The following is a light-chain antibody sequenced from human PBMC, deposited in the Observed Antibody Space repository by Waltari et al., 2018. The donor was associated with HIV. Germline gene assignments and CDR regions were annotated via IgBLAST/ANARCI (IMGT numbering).Light chain of an antibody. CDR1: NSDIGGYNY. J-gene: IGLJ2*01. V-gene: IGLV2-14*01. Sequence: QSALTQPASVSGSLGQSVTISCTGANSDIGGYNYVSWYQQHTGKAPKLIIHEVSNRPSGVSDRFSGSKSGNTASLTISGLQAEDESDYYCSSFITTTTHVVFGGGTRLTVL. CDR3: SSFITTTTHVV. CDR2: EVS.